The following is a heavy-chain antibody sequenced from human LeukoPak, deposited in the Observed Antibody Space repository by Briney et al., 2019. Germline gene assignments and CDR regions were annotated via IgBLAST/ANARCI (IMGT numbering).Heavy chain of an antibody. CDR1: GGSFSGYY. J-gene: IGHJ4*02. V-gene: IGHV4-34*01. CDR3: AAEVGATNY. CDR2: INHSGST. D-gene: IGHD1-26*01. Sequence: SETLSLTCAVYGGSFSGYYWSWIRRPPGKGLEWIGEINHSGSTNYNPSLKSRVTISVDTSKNQFSLKLSSVTAADTAVYYCAAEVGATNYWGQGTLVTVSS.